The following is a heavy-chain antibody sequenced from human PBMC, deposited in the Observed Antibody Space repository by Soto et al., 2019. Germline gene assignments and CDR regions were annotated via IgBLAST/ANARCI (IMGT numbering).Heavy chain of an antibody. CDR2: ISAYNGKT. CDR3: ARGGDVNYYHGMDV. CDR1: GYTFTSYG. V-gene: IGHV1-18*01. J-gene: IGHJ6*02. Sequence: QVQLVQSGGEVKKPGASVKLSCTASGYTFTSYGISWVRQAPGQGLEWMGWISAYNGKTNYAKNVQGRGTMTTDTSTRTANMNLRSLRSDDTAVYYCARGGDVNYYHGMDVWGQGTTVTVSS. D-gene: IGHD5-12*01.